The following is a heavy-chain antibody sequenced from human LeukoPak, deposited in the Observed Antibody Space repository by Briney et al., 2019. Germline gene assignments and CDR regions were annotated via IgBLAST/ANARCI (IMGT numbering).Heavy chain of an antibody. CDR3: AKDPMVRGVINGTDV. Sequence: PGGSLRLSCAASGFTFSSYGIHWVRQAPGKGLEWVAVISYDGRNKHYADSVKGRFTISRDNSQNTLYLQMNSLRPDDTAVYYCAKDPMVRGVINGTDVWGQGTTVIVSS. J-gene: IGHJ6*02. V-gene: IGHV3-30*18. CDR2: ISYDGRNK. CDR1: GFTFSSYG. D-gene: IGHD3-10*01.